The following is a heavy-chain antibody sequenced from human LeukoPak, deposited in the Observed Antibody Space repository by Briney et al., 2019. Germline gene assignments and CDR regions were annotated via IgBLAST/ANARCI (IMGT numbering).Heavy chain of an antibody. Sequence: GGSLRLSCAASGFTFSSYAMSWVRQAPGKGLEWVSAISGSGGSTYYADSVKGRFTISKDNSKKTPYLPMTNLRAEATAVYYRAKGPKGYCRGGSCLPLDYWGPGTLVTVSS. CDR1: GFTFSSYA. J-gene: IGHJ4*02. V-gene: IGHV3-23*01. CDR3: AKGPKGYCRGGSCLPLDY. D-gene: IGHD2-15*01. CDR2: ISGSGGST.